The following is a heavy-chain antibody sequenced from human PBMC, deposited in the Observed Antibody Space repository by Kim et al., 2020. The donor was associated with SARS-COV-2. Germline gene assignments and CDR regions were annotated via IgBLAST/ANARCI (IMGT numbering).Heavy chain of an antibody. J-gene: IGHJ3*02. CDR1: GFTFSDHY. CDR2: TRNKANSYTT. V-gene: IGHV3-72*01. CDR3: AREFPTKQQLVLGAFDI. Sequence: GGSLRLSCAASGFTFSDHYMDWVRQAPGKGLEWVGRTRNKANSYTTEYAASVKGRFTISRDDSKNSLYLQMNSLKTEDTAVYYCAREFPTKQQLVLGAFDIWGQGTMVTVSS. D-gene: IGHD6-13*01.